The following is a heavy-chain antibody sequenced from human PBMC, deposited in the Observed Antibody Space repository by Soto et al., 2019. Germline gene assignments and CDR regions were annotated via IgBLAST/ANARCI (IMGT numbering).Heavy chain of an antibody. D-gene: IGHD2-2*02. CDR3: ARACIPAYWFDP. CDR1: GYTFTSYG. Sequence: QVQLVQSGAEVKKPGASVKVSCKASGYTFTSYGISWVRQAPGQGLEWMGWISAYNGNTNYAQKLQGRVTMTTDTPTSTAYMEQRSPRSDDTAVYYCARACIPAYWFDPWGQGTLVTVSS. CDR2: ISAYNGNT. V-gene: IGHV1-18*01. J-gene: IGHJ5*02.